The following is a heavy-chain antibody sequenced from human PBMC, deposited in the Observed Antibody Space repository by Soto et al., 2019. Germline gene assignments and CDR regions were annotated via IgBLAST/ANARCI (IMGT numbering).Heavy chain of an antibody. CDR2: ISSSSSNI. J-gene: IGHJ4*02. CDR1: GFTFSSRA. D-gene: IGHD1-20*01. CDR3: ASDRSLGSNWYYYLES. V-gene: IGHV3-48*02. Sequence: EVQLVESGGRLVQPGGSLRLSCTASGFTFSSRAMNWVRQFPGRGLEWVSYISSSSSNIDYADSVKGRFTVSRDNAKNSLYLQMNTLRDEDTAVYYCASDRSLGSNWYYYLESWGQGTLVTVSS.